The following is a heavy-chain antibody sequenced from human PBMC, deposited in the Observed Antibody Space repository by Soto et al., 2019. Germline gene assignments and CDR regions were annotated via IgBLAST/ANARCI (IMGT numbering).Heavy chain of an antibody. CDR3: ARDQGYDYVWGSYPTYYYYYGMDV. D-gene: IGHD3-16*01. CDR2: ISSSSSTI. Sequence: PGGSLRLSCAASGFTFSSYSMNWVRQAPGKGLEWVSYISSSSSTIYYADSVKGRFTISRDNAKNSLYLQMNSLRAEDTAVYYCARDQGYDYVWGSYPTYYYYYGMDVWGQGTTVTVSS. J-gene: IGHJ6*02. V-gene: IGHV3-48*01. CDR1: GFTFSSYS.